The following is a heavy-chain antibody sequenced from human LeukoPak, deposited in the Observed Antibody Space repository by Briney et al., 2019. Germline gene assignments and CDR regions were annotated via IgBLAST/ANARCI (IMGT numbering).Heavy chain of an antibody. J-gene: IGHJ3*02. CDR3: ARDGSSDQYGDYVLYAFDI. D-gene: IGHD4-17*01. V-gene: IGHV3-30*04. CDR2: ISYDGSNK. CDR1: GFTFSSYA. Sequence: GGSLRLSCAASGFTFSSYAMHWVRQAPGKGLEWVAVISYDGSNKYYADSVKGRFTISRDNSKNTLYLQMNSLRAEDTAVYYCARDGSSDQYGDYVLYAFDIRGQGTMVTVSS.